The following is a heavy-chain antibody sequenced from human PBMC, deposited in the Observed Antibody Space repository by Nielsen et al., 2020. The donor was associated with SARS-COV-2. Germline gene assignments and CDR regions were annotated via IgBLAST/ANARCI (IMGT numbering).Heavy chain of an antibody. CDR2: IYYTEST. Sequence: SETLSLTCTVSGVSIRSANYYWSWIRHHPGKGLEWIGYIYYTESTYYNPSLKRRATLSIDTSKNQFSLTLAPVTAADTAVYYCARTGGGSGWEPYTYYYYMDVWGKGTTVTISS. CDR3: ARTGGGSGWEPYTYYYYMDV. J-gene: IGHJ6*03. D-gene: IGHD6-19*01. CDR1: GVSIRSANYY. V-gene: IGHV4-31*03.